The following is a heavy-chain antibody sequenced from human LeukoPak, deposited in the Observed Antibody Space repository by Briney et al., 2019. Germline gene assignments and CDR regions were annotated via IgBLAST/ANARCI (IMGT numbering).Heavy chain of an antibody. J-gene: IGHJ4*02. D-gene: IGHD6-19*01. V-gene: IGHV4-30-4*08. Sequence: SETLSLTCTVSGGSISSGDYYWSWIRQPPGKGLEWIGYIYYSGSTDYNPSLKSRVTISVDTSKNQFSLKLSSVTAADTAVYYCARGEVAVYLFDYWGQGTLVTVSS. CDR1: GGSISSGDYY. CDR3: ARGEVAVYLFDY. CDR2: IYYSGST.